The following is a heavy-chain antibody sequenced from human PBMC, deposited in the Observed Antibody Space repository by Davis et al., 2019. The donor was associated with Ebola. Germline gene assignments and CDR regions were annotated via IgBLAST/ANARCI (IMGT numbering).Heavy chain of an antibody. D-gene: IGHD3-3*01. V-gene: IGHV3-30*02. J-gene: IGHJ4*02. CDR3: AVGERFLED. CDR2: VRSHGSDD. Sequence: GGPLSPPWPAPGSTFNIFDMPWFPQAPGRGLEWVAFVRSHGSDDHYADSVKGRFTISRDNAKHSLYLQMNSLRAEDTAVYYCAVGERFLEDWGQGTLVTVSS. CDR1: GSTFNIFD.